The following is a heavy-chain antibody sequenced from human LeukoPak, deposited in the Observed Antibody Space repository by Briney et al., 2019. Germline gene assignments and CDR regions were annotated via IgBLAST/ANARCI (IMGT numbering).Heavy chain of an antibody. CDR3: ARDSRYNWFDP. V-gene: IGHV3-21*01. CDR2: ISSRSSYI. Sequence: PGGSLRLSCAASGFTFSSYSMNWVRQAPGKGLEWVSSISSRSSYIYYADSVKGRFTISRDNAKNSLYLQMNSLRAEDTAVYYCARDSRYNWFDPWGQGTLVTVSS. D-gene: IGHD6-25*01. CDR1: GFTFSSYS. J-gene: IGHJ5*02.